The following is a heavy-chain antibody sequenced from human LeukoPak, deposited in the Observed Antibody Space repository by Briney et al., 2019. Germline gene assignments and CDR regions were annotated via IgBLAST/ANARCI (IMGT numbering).Heavy chain of an antibody. V-gene: IGHV3-48*01. J-gene: IGHJ4*01. CDR1: GFTFSAYA. Sequence: QPGGSLRLSCAVSGFTFSAYAMHWVRQAPGKGLEWISYIGISSGNTKYADSVKGRFTISRDKARNSLYLQMNSLRVEDTAMYYCARDHRYAFDNWGHGTLVTVSS. CDR3: ARDHRYAFDN. CDR2: IGISSGNT. D-gene: IGHD5-12*01.